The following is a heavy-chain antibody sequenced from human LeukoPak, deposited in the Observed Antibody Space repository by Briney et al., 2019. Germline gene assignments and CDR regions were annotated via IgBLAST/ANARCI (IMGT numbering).Heavy chain of an antibody. D-gene: IGHD2-15*01. CDR3: ARDQRYCSGGSCYPDWFDP. J-gene: IGHJ5*02. V-gene: IGHV1-69*06. Sequence: ASVKVSCKASGGTFSSYAISWVRQAPGQGLEWMGGIIPIFGTANYAQKFQGRVTITADKSTSTAYMELSSLRSDDTAVYYCARDQRYCSGGSCYPDWFDPWGQGTLVTVSS. CDR2: IIPIFGTA. CDR1: GGTFSSYA.